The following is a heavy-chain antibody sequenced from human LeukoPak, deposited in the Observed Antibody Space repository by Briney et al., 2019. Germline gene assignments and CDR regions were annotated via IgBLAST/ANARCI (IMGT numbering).Heavy chain of an antibody. Sequence: SVKISCKTSGYTVTSYYMHWVRQAPGQGLEWMGIINPSGGSTSYAQKFQGRVTMTRDTSTSTVYMELSSLRSEDTAVYYCARTPVDLATDYFDYWGQGTLVTVSS. CDR2: INPSGGST. CDR1: GYTVTSYY. D-gene: IGHD5-24*01. V-gene: IGHV1-46*01. CDR3: ARTPVDLATDYFDY. J-gene: IGHJ4*02.